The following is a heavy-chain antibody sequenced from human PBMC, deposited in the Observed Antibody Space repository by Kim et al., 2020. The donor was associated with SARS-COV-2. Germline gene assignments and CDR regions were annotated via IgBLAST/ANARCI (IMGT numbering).Heavy chain of an antibody. J-gene: IGHJ3*02. CDR1: GYSFTSYW. CDR3: ARPYYYDSSDAFDI. CDR2: IYPGDSDT. V-gene: IGHV5-51*01. D-gene: IGHD3-22*01. Sequence: GESLKISCTGSGYSFTSYWIGWVRQMPGKGLEWMGIIYPGDSDTRYSPFFQGQVTISADKSISTAYLQWSSLKASDTAMYYCARPYYYDSSDAFDIWGQGTMVTVSS.